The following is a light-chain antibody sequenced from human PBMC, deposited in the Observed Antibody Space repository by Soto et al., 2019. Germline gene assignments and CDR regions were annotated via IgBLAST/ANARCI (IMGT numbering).Light chain of an antibody. V-gene: IGKV3-15*01. J-gene: IGKJ4*01. CDR2: GAY. CDR3: QQYNDWLT. Sequence: EIVMTQSPATLSVSPGERATLSCRASQSVSSSLAWYQQKPGQAPRLLIYGAYTRATDIPARFSGSGSGTEFTLTISSLQSEDFAVYYCQQYNDWLTFGGGTKVQIK. CDR1: QSVSSS.